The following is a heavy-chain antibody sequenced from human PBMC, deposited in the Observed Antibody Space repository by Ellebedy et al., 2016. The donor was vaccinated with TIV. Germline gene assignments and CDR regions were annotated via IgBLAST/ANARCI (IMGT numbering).Heavy chain of an antibody. CDR1: GFTFSNYW. CDR3: ARDQWLGRAYYFDS. CDR2: IKQDGSEK. D-gene: IGHD6-19*01. Sequence: GGSLRLSCAASGFTFSNYWMNWARQAPGKGLEWVANIKQDGSEKYYVDSVKGRFSISRDNAKNSLYVQMNSLRDEDTAVYYCARDQWLGRAYYFDSWGQGTLVTVSS. J-gene: IGHJ4*02. V-gene: IGHV3-7*01.